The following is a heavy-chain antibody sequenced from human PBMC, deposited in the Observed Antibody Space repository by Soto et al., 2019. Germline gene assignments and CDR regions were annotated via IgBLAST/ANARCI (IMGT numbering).Heavy chain of an antibody. V-gene: IGHV1-46*01. Sequence: QVQLVQSGAEVKKPGASVKVSCKASGYIFTNYYIHWVRQAPGQGLEWMAIINPLPTSGSTNYAHKFQGRVTVTRDTSTSTVYMELSSLRSEDTAIYYCARDLAAAAYWGQGTLVTVSS. D-gene: IGHD6-13*01. CDR3: ARDLAAAAY. J-gene: IGHJ4*02. CDR2: INPLPTSGST. CDR1: GYIFTNYY.